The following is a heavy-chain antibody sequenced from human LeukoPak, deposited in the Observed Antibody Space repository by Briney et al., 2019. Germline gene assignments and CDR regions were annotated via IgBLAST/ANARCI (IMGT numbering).Heavy chain of an antibody. CDR2: ISYDGNKK. CDR3: ARDQSSSSRSTAHGTVDY. J-gene: IGHJ4*02. CDR1: GFMFSNYA. V-gene: IGHV3-30-3*01. Sequence: GGSLRLSCAASGFMFSNYAVHWVRQAPGKGLEWVTLISYDGNKKYYADSVKGRFTISRDNSKNTLYLQMNSLRAEDTAVYYCARDQSSSSRSTAHGTVDYWGQGTLVTVSS. D-gene: IGHD6-6*01.